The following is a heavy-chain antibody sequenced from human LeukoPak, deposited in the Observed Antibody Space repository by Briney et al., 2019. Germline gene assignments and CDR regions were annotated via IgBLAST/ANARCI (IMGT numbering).Heavy chain of an antibody. CDR1: GFTFSTYW. Sequence: GGSLRLSCAASGFTFSTYWMAWVRQAPGKGLEWVANIKEYGSQRNYVDSVRGRFIISRDNDKNLLYLQMNSLRAEDTAVYHCARDVGGNLDYWGQGILVTVSS. J-gene: IGHJ4*02. D-gene: IGHD1-26*01. CDR3: ARDVGGNLDY. V-gene: IGHV3-7*05. CDR2: IKEYGSQR.